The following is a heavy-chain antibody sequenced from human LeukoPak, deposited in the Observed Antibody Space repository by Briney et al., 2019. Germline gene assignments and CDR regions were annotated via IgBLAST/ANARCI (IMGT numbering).Heavy chain of an antibody. CDR2: INPNSGGT. Sequence: TGYYXXXVRQAPGQGRXXXXRINPNSGGTNYAQKFHGRVTMTRDTSISTAYMELSRLRSDDTAVYYCARVHCTNGVCYLFGYWGQGTPVTVSS. D-gene: IGHD2-8*01. V-gene: IGHV1-2*06. J-gene: IGHJ4*02. CDR1: TGYY. CDR3: ARVHCTNGVCYLFGY.